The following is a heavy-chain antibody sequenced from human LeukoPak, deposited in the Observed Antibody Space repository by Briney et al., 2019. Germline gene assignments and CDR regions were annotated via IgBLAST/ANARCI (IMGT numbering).Heavy chain of an antibody. D-gene: IGHD6-13*01. CDR2: INPNSGGT. V-gene: IGHV1-2*02. Sequence: ASVKVSCKASGYTFTGYYMHWVRQAPGQGLEWMGWINPNSGGTNYTQKFQGRVTMTRDTSISTAYMELSRLRSDDTAVYYCARGAAGVPGDDYWGQGTLVTVSS. CDR1: GYTFTGYY. J-gene: IGHJ4*02. CDR3: ARGAAGVPGDDY.